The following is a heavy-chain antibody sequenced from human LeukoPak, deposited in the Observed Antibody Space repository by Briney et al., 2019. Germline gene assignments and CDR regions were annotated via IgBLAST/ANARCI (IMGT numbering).Heavy chain of an antibody. CDR2: ISGSGGST. V-gene: IGHV3-23*01. D-gene: IGHD3-10*01. Sequence: GGSLRLSCAASGFTFSSYAMSWVRQAPGKGLEWVSAISGSGGSTYYADSVKGRFTISRGNSKNTLYLQMNSLRAEDTAVYYCAKADWEDYYGSGSYYQTWGQGTLVTVSS. J-gene: IGHJ5*02. CDR3: AKADWEDYYGSGSYYQT. CDR1: GFTFSSYA.